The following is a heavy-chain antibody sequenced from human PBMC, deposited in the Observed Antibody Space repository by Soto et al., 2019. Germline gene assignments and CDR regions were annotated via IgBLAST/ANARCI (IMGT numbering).Heavy chain of an antibody. CDR3: ARDRLYYYDSSGYAEGFDP. V-gene: IGHV4-59*01. Sequence: SETLSLTCTVSGGSISSYHWSWIRQPPGKGLEWIGYIYYSGSTNYNPSLKSRVTISVDTSKNQFSLKLSSVTAADTAVYYCARDRLYYYDSSGYAEGFDPWGQGTLVTVSS. D-gene: IGHD3-22*01. CDR1: GGSISSYH. J-gene: IGHJ5*02. CDR2: IYYSGST.